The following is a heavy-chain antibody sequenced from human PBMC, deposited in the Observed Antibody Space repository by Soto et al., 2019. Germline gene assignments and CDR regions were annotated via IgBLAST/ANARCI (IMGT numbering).Heavy chain of an antibody. J-gene: IGHJ6*02. CDR3: TREGSAPYYYYGMDA. D-gene: IGHD3-10*01. CDR2: INTHNGNT. V-gene: IGHV1-18*01. CDR1: GDTVTTYG. Sequence: ASVKVSCTASGDTVTTYGITGLRKAPGQGLEWLGWINTHNGNTNYAQNLQGRVIMTTDTSTSTAYMELRSLRSDDTAIYYCTREGSAPYYYYGMDAWGQGTTVTVSS.